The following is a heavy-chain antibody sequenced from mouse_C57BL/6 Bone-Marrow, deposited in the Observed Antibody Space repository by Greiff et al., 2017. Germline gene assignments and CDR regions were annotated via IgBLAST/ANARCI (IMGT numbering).Heavy chain of an antibody. J-gene: IGHJ2*01. CDR3: TIREELYSSGPRYFDN. D-gene: IGHD3-2*02. CDR1: GYTFTSYW. Sequence: QVQLQQPGAELVMPGASVKLSCKASGYTFTSYWMHWVKQRPGQGLEWIGEIDPSDSYTNYNQKFKGKATLTVDKSSSTAYMQIGSLTSEDSSVYYCTIREELYSSGPRYFDNWGQGTTLAVSS. V-gene: IGHV1-69*01. CDR2: IDPSDSYT.